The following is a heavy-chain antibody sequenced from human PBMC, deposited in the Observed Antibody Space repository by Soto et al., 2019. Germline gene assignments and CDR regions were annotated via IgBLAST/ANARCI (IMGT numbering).Heavy chain of an antibody. V-gene: IGHV3-23*01. Sequence: GGSLRLSCAASGFTFSSYAMSWVRQAPGKGPEWVSAISGSGGSTYYADSVKGRFTISRDNSKNTLYLQMNSLRAEDTAVYYCAKDSGGYDILTGYYNYYYYGMDVWGQGTTVTVSS. CDR1: GFTFSSYA. CDR3: AKDSGGYDILTGYYNYYYYGMDV. J-gene: IGHJ6*02. CDR2: ISGSGGST. D-gene: IGHD3-9*01.